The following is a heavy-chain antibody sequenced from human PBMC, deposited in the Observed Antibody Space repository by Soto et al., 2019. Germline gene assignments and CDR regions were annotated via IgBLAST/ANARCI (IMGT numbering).Heavy chain of an antibody. CDR2: IYHSGST. J-gene: IGHJ4*02. Sequence: SETLSLTCAVSSGSISSSNWWSWVRQPPGKGLEWIGEIYHSGSTNYNPSLKSRVTISVDKSKNQFSLKLSSVTAADTAVYYCARVGVQGLFTTVTPTAYFDYWGQGTLVTVSS. CDR3: ARVGVQGLFTTVTPTAYFDY. D-gene: IGHD4-17*01. CDR1: SGSISSSNW. V-gene: IGHV4-4*02.